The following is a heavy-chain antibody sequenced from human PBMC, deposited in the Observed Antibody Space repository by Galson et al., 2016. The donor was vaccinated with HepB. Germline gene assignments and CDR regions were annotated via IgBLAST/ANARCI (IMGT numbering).Heavy chain of an antibody. D-gene: IGHD3-10*01. CDR2: MNPNVGTT. J-gene: IGHJ1*01. Sequence: SVKVSCKASGYPFGNYYMHWVRQAPGQGLEWMGIMNPNVGTTWYAQKFQGRVTVTRDTATSTVYMEVTSLTSEDTAGYYCARRGLTSDHWGQGTLVTVSS. CDR3: ARRGLTSDH. V-gene: IGHV1-46*03. CDR1: GYPFGNYY.